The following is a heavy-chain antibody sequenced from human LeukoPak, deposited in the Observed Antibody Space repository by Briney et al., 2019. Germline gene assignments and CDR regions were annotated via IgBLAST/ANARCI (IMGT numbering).Heavy chain of an antibody. J-gene: IGHJ6*02. CDR1: GGSISSSSYY. V-gene: IGHV4-39*01. CDR2: IYYSGST. Sequence: PSETLSLTCTVSGGSISSSSYYWGWLRQPPGKGLEWIGSIYYSGSTYYNPSLKSRVTISVDTSKNQFSLKLSSVTAADTAVYYCAIYDFWSGYNYYYYYYGMEVWGQGTTVTVSS. CDR3: AIYDFWSGYNYYYYYYGMEV. D-gene: IGHD3-3*01.